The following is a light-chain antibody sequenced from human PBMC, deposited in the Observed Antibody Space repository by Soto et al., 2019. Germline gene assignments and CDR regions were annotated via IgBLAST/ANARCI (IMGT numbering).Light chain of an antibody. Sequence: ESVLTPLPGTLSLSSGERATISCRASQSVSRTYVAWYQQKPGQAPRLRIYGASSRATGIPDRFSGSVSGTDFTLTIISLEPGDFAVYYCQQYDSFPPTFGGGTRVDIK. J-gene: IGKJ4*01. CDR1: QSVSRTY. V-gene: IGKV3-20*01. CDR2: GAS. CDR3: QQYDSFPPT.